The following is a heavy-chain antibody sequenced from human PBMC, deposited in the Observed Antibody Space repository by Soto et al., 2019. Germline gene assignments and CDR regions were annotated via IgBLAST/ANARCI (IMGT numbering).Heavy chain of an antibody. CDR1: GGTFSSYA. CDR3: ASTLYSCGWFYYGMDV. CDR2: IIPIFGTA. Sequence: SVKVSCKASGGTFSSYAISWVRQAPGQGLEKMGGIIPIFGTANYAQKYQGRVTITADEYTSTATMELSSMRSEHTAVYYCASTLYSCGWFYYGMDVWGQGTTVTVSS. V-gene: IGHV1-69*13. D-gene: IGHD6-19*01. J-gene: IGHJ6*02.